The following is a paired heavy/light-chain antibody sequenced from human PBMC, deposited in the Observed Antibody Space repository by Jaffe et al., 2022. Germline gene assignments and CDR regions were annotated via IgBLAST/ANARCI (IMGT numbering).Heavy chain of an antibody. CDR3: AKDPLYGGSGYYFDY. V-gene: IGHV3-30*02. D-gene: IGHD3-22*01. CDR1: GFTFGSYG. J-gene: IGHJ4*02. CDR2: IRYDETNR. Sequence: QVQLVESGGGVVQPGGSLRLSCAASGFTFGSYGMHWVRQAPGRGLEWVAFIRYDETNRYYGDSVKGRFTISRDNSKNTLYLQMNSLRAEDTAVYYCAKDPLYGGSGYYFDYWGQGTLVTVSS.
Light chain of an antibody. Sequence: DIQMTQSPSSLSASVGDRVTITCRASQGISNSLAWYQQKPGKAPKLLLYAASRLESGVPSRFSGSGSGTDYTLTISSLHPEDFATYLCQQYYGILPLTFGGGTKVEIK. V-gene: IGKV1-NL1*01. J-gene: IGKJ4*01. CDR1: QGISNS. CDR2: AAS. CDR3: QQYYGILPLT.